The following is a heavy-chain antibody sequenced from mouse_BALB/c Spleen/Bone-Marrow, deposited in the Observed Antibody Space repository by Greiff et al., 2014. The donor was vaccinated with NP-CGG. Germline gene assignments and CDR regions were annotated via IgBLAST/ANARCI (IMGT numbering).Heavy chain of an antibody. Sequence: EVQVVESGGGLVQPGGSRKLSCAASGFTFSGYGMAWVRQAPGKGPEWVAFIGNLAYSIYYADTVTGRFTISRENAKNTLYLEMSSLRSEDTAMYYCAREGGAMDYWGQGTSVTVSS. CDR1: GFTFSGYG. CDR2: IGNLAYSI. CDR3: AREGGAMDY. V-gene: IGHV5-15*02. J-gene: IGHJ4*01.